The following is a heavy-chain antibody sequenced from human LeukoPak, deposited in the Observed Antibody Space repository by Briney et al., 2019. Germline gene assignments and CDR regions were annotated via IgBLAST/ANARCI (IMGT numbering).Heavy chain of an antibody. J-gene: IGHJ4*02. V-gene: IGHV3-30-3*01. D-gene: IGHD5-12*01. Sequence: GRSLRLSCVGSGFTFGSYSMHWVRQAPGKGPQCLAVMSCDGNNKFVADSVKGRFTISRDNSKNTVYLEMNSLRAEDSAVYYCARGRGAYDLVQDYWGQGTMVVVSS. CDR1: GFTFGSYS. CDR2: MSCDGNNK. CDR3: ARGRGAYDLVQDY.